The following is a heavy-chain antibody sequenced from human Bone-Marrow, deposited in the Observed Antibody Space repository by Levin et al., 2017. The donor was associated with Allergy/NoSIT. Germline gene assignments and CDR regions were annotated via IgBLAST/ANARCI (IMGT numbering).Heavy chain of an antibody. CDR1: GFTFSSYA. CDR2: ISGSGGST. J-gene: IGHJ4*02. CDR3: AKEGFDSSGGRFWDY. V-gene: IGHV3-23*01. D-gene: IGHD6-19*01. Sequence: SGESLKISCAASGFTFSSYAMSWVRQAPGKGLEWVSAISGSGGSTYYADSVKGRFTISRDNSKNTLYLQMNSLRAEDTAVYYCAKEGFDSSGGRFWDYWGQGTLVTVSS.